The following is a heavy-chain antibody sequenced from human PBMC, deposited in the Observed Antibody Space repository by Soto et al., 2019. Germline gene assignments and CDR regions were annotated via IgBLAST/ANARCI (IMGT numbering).Heavy chain of an antibody. CDR2: VSTNDDRK. Sequence: ASVKVSCRASGYTFTAYGLAWLRQAPGERPAWMGWVSTNDDRKNHARKFQGRVTMNTDRSTTTTSMKLRSLGTDDTAVYYCARELNTESSAYYSFAFWGQGTLVTVSS. J-gene: IGHJ4*02. CDR3: ARELNTESSAYYSFAF. V-gene: IGHV1-18*01. CDR1: GYTFTAYG. D-gene: IGHD3-22*01.